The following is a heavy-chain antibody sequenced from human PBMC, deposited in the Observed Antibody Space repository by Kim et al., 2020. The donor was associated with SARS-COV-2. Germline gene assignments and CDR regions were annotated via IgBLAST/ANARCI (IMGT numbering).Heavy chain of an antibody. V-gene: IGHV1-46*01. Sequence: YAQKFQGRVTVTRHTATSTVYMDVSSLISDDTAVFYCARVGFEGVEGMDVWGQGTTVTVSS. CDR3: ARVGFEGVEGMDV. D-gene: IGHD2-2*03. J-gene: IGHJ6*02.